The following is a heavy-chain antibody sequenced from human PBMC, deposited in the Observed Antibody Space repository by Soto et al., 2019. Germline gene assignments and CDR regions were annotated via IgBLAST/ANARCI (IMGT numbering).Heavy chain of an antibody. J-gene: IGHJ6*02. D-gene: IGHD6-13*01. CDR3: AKDTAAAGYPYYYYGMDV. V-gene: IGHV3-30*18. CDR1: GFTFSSYG. Sequence: GESLKISCAASGFTFSSYGMHWVRQAPGKGLEWVAVISYDGSNKYYADSVKGRFTISRDNSKNTLYLQMNSLRAEDTAVYYCAKDTAAAGYPYYYYGMDVWGQGTTVTVSS. CDR2: ISYDGSNK.